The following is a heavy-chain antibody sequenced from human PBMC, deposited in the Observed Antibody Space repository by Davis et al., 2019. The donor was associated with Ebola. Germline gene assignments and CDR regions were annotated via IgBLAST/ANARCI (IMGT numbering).Heavy chain of an antibody. CDR1: GFIFGSYA. D-gene: IGHD3-10*01. J-gene: IGHJ4*02. V-gene: IGHV3-21*01. CDR3: ARGILFGSGNYMYYFDS. Sequence: GESLKISCAASGFIFGSYAMNWVRQAPGKGLEWVASISSRGTYVYFPDSLKGRFTISRDNAKNALYLQINSLRAEDTAIYYCARGILFGSGNYMYYFDSWGQGTLVTVSS. CDR2: ISSRGTYV.